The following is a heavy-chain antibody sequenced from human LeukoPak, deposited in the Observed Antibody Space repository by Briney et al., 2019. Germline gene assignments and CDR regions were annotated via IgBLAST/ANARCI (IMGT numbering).Heavy chain of an antibody. CDR1: GFTFSSYG. Sequence: PGGSLRLSCAASGFTFSSYGMHWVRQAPGKGLEWVAVISYDGSNKYYADSVKGRFTISRDNSKNTLYLQMNSQRAEDTAVYYCAKVGATALPHYWGQGTLVPVSS. CDR3: AKVGATALPHY. CDR2: ISYDGSNK. D-gene: IGHD1-26*01. V-gene: IGHV3-30*18. J-gene: IGHJ4*02.